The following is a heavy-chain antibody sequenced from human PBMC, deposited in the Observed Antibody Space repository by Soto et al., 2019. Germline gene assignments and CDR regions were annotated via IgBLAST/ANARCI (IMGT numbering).Heavy chain of an antibody. D-gene: IGHD2-15*01. Sequence: QVQLVESGGGVVQPGRSLRLSCVASGFTFSSYGMHWVRQAPGKGLEWVAVIWYDGSDEYYADSVKGRFTISRDNSKNTLNLHMNSLRAEDTAVYHCATDQGILGGQGTLVTVSS. V-gene: IGHV3-33*01. J-gene: IGHJ4*02. CDR2: IWYDGSDE. CDR1: GFTFSSYG. CDR3: ATDQGIL.